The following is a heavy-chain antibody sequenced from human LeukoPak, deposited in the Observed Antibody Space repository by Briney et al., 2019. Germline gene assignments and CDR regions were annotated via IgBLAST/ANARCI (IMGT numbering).Heavy chain of an antibody. CDR1: GGSISSGGYY. CDR2: IYYSGST. Sequence: SQTLSLTCTVSGGSISSGGYYWSWIRQHPGKGLEWIGSIYYSGSTYYNPSLKSRVTISVDTSKNQFSLKLSSVTAADTAVYYCARRLELRRAFDIWGQGTMVTVSS. J-gene: IGHJ3*02. D-gene: IGHD1-7*01. CDR3: ARRLELRRAFDI. V-gene: IGHV4-39*01.